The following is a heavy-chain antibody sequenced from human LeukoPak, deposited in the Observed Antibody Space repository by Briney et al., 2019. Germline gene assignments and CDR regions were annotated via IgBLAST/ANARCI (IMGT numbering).Heavy chain of an antibody. Sequence: SETLSLTCAVYGGSFSGYYWSWIRQPPGEGLEWIGEINHSGSTNYNPSLKSRVTISVDTSKNQFSLKLSSVTAADTAVYYCARRYYDFWSGYYPTQYYFDYWGQGTLVTVSS. D-gene: IGHD3-3*01. V-gene: IGHV4-34*01. CDR3: ARRYYDFWSGYYPTQYYFDY. CDR2: INHSGST. CDR1: GGSFSGYY. J-gene: IGHJ4*02.